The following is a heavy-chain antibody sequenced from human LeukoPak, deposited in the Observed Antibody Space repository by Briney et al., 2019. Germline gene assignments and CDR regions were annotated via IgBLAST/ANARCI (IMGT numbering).Heavy chain of an antibody. CDR2: IWYDGSNK. J-gene: IGHJ4*02. CDR3: AKDISGYYSFDY. Sequence: RGRSLRLSCGASGFTFSSYAMHWVRQAPGKGLEWVAVIWYDGSNKYYADSVEGRFTISRDNSKNTLYLQMNSVRAEDTALYYCAKDISGYYSFDYWGQGNLVTVS. CDR1: GFTFSSYA. V-gene: IGHV3-30*04. D-gene: IGHD3-22*01.